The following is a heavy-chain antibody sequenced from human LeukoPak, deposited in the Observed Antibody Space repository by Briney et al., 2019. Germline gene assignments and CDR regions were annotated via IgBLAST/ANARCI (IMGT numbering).Heavy chain of an antibody. CDR1: GYTFTSYD. Sequence: ASVKVSCKASGYTFTSYDINWVRQATGQGLEWMGWINPDTGGTNFAQKFQGRVTMAGDTSISTAYMELSRLTSDDTAVYYCARSPYDSGSYVSAPWGQGTQVTVSS. CDR2: INPDTGGT. V-gene: IGHV1-2*02. J-gene: IGHJ5*02. CDR3: ARSPYDSGSYVSAP. D-gene: IGHD3-10*01.